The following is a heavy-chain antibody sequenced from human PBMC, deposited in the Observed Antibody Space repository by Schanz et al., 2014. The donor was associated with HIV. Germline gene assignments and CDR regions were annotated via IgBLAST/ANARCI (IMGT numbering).Heavy chain of an antibody. J-gene: IGHJ6*02. CDR3: ARVVMITFGGVISPGGMDV. V-gene: IGHV3-33*01. D-gene: IGHD3-16*02. CDR2: IWFDGSNK. Sequence: VQLLESGGGVVQPGRSLRLSCAASGFSFSSYVMHWVRQAPGKGLEWVAVIWFDGSNKYYADSVKGRFTISRDNSKKSLYLQMNSLSAGDSAMYYCARVVMITFGGVISPGGMDVWGQGTTVTVSS. CDR1: GFSFSSYV.